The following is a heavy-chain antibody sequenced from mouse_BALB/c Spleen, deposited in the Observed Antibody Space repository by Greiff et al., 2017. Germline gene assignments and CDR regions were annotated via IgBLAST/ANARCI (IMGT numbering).Heavy chain of an antibody. CDR3: ARGDYGSRGNFDY. J-gene: IGHJ2*01. Sequence: QVQLKQSGAELVRPGSSVKISCKASGYAFSSYWMNWVKQRPGQGLEWIGQIYPGDGDTNYNGKFKGKSTLTADKSSSTAYMQLSSLTSEDSAVYFCARGDYGSRGNFDYGGQGTTLTVSS. CDR1: GYAFSSYW. V-gene: IGHV1-80*01. CDR2: IYPGDGDT. D-gene: IGHD1-1*01.